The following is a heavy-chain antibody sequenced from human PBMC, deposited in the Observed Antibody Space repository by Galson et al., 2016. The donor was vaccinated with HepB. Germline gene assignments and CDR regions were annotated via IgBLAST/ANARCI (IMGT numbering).Heavy chain of an antibody. V-gene: IGHV4-31*03. J-gene: IGHJ3*02. CDR1: GASISSGSHY. D-gene: IGHD2/OR15-2a*01. Sequence: TLSLTCSVSGASISSGSHYWTWIRQHPGKGLEWIGCISYSGNAYYNPSLKSRLTISLDTSKNQFSLKLTSVTAADTAVYYCARDQRIGDGYDIWGQGTMVTVSP. CDR2: ISYSGNA. CDR3: ARDQRIGDGYDI.